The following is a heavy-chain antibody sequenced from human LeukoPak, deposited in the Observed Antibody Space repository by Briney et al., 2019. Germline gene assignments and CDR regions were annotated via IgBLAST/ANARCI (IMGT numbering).Heavy chain of an antibody. Sequence: GRSLRLSCAASGFTFSTYAMSWVRQAPGKGLELVSSISTTGGGTDYADSVKGRFTISRDNSKTTLYLQMNSLRAGDTAVYYCAKRCCGGGFCHCMWDYWGQGTLVTVSS. CDR2: ISTTGGGT. J-gene: IGHJ4*02. V-gene: IGHV3-23*01. D-gene: IGHD2-21*01. CDR1: GFTFSTYA. CDR3: AKRCCGGGFCHCMWDY.